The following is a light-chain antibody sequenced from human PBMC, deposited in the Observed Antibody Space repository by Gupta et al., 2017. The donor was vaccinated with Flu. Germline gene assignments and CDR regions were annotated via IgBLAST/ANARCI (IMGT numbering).Light chain of an antibody. CDR3: QQYSSYSLYT. Sequence: DIQMTQSPSTLSASVGDRVTITCRASQNVNSWLAWYQQKPGKAPKLLIYKASNLQSGVPSRFSGSESXTXFTLTIXCLQPDDFATYYCQQYSSYSLYTFGXGTRVEIK. V-gene: IGKV1-5*03. CDR2: KAS. CDR1: QNVNSW. J-gene: IGKJ2*01.